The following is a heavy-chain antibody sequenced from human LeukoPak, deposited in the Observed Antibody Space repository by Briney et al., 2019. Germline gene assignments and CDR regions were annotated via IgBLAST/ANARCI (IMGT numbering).Heavy chain of an antibody. Sequence: PSETLSLXCAVSGYSISSGYYWGWIRQPPGKGLEWIGSIYHSGSTYYNPSLKSRVTISVDTSKNQFSLKLSSVTAAGTAVYYCARHDNPGLDYDFWSGYYSAGGFDPWGPGTLVTVSS. CDR1: GYSISSGYY. J-gene: IGHJ5*02. CDR3: ARHDNPGLDYDFWSGYYSAGGFDP. V-gene: IGHV4-38-2*01. CDR2: IYHSGST. D-gene: IGHD3-3*01.